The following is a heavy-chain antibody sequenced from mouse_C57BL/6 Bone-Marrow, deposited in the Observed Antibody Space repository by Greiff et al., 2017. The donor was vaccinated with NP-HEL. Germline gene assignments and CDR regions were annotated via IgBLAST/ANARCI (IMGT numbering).Heavy chain of an antibody. CDR1: EYEFPSHD. D-gene: IGHD1-1*01. V-gene: IGHV5-2*03. CDR3: ARSNYYGSSHWYFDV. CDR2: INSDGGSP. Sequence: EVKLVESGGGLVQPGESLKLSCESNEYEFPSHDMSWVRKTPEKRLELVAAINSDGGSPYYPDTMARRFIISRANTKKTLYLQMISLRSEDTALYYCARSNYYGSSHWYFDVWGTGTTVTVSS. J-gene: IGHJ1*03.